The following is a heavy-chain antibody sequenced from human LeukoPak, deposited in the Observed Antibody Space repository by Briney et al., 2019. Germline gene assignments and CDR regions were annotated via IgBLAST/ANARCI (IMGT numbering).Heavy chain of an antibody. Sequence: SETLSLTCVVYGGSFSGYYWSWIRQPPGKGLEWIGEINHSGSTNYNPSLKSRVTISVDTSKNQFSLKLSSVTAADTAVYYCARVVVVPAARGRPDAFDIWGQGTMVTVSS. J-gene: IGHJ3*02. CDR1: GGSFSGYY. D-gene: IGHD2-2*01. CDR3: ARVVVVPAARGRPDAFDI. CDR2: INHSGST. V-gene: IGHV4-34*01.